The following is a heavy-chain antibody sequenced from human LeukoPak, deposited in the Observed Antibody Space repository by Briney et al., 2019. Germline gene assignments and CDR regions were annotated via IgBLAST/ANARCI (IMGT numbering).Heavy chain of an antibody. D-gene: IGHD4-17*01. J-gene: IGHJ4*02. CDR2: IKGDGSDT. Sequence: GGSLRLSCAPSGFTFTSFWMHWVRQTPGKGLVWVSRIKGDGSDTLYADSVKGRFTISRDNSKNTLYLQTISLGVDDTAVYYCARASTTVPHLLVYWGQGALVSVSS. V-gene: IGHV3-74*01. CDR1: GFTFTSFW. CDR3: ARASTTVPHLLVY.